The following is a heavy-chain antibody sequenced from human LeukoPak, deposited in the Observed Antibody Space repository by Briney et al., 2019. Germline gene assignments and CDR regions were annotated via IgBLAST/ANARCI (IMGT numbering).Heavy chain of an antibody. V-gene: IGHV3-30*18. CDR2: ISHDGSNK. J-gene: IGHJ4*02. CDR1: GFTFSSYG. Sequence: GGSLRLSCAASGFTFSSYGMHWVRQAPGKGLEWVAVISHDGSNKYYADSVKGRFTISRDNSKNTLYLQMNSLRAEDTAVYYCAKDPSLAARSAFDYWGQGTLVTVSS. D-gene: IGHD6-6*01. CDR3: AKDPSLAARSAFDY.